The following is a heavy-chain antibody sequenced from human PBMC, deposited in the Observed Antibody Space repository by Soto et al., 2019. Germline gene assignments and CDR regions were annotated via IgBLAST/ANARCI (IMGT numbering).Heavy chain of an antibody. D-gene: IGHD6-13*01. CDR1: GGSISSGDYF. CDR3: ARGYSGSWYYYGMDV. J-gene: IGHJ6*02. V-gene: IGHV4-30-4*01. Sequence: QVQLQESGPGLVKPSQTLSLTCTVSGGSISSGDYFWSWIRQPPGKGLEWIGYIYYRGSTYYNPSLKSRVTISVDTSKNQFSLKLSSVTAADTAVYYCARGYSGSWYYYGMDVWGQGTTVIVSS. CDR2: IYYRGST.